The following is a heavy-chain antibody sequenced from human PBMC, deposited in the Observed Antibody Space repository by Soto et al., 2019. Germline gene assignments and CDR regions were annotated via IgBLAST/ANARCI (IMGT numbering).Heavy chain of an antibody. CDR3: ARTFDYYGMDV. CDR2: IHHAGSV. J-gene: IGHJ6*02. Sequence: SETLSLTCAVSVYSLASGYYWAWIRQSPGKELEWIGSIHHAGSVYYNPSLNSRVAVSLDTSKNHFSLKLTSVTAADTAVYYCARTFDYYGMDVWGQGTTVTVSS. V-gene: IGHV4-38-2*01. CDR1: VYSLASGYY.